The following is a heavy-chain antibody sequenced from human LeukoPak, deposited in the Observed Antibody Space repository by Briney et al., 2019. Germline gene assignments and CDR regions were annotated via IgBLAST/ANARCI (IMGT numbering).Heavy chain of an antibody. J-gene: IGHJ4*02. CDR3: ARVIAAAGTRYYSDY. Sequence: SETLSLTCTVSGGSISSYYWSWIRQPPGKGLEWIGYIYYSGSTNYNPSLKSRVTISVDTSKNQFSLKLSSVTAADTAVYYCARVIAAAGTRYYSDYWGQGTLVTVS. CDR2: IYYSGST. V-gene: IGHV4-59*01. D-gene: IGHD6-13*01. CDR1: GGSISSYY.